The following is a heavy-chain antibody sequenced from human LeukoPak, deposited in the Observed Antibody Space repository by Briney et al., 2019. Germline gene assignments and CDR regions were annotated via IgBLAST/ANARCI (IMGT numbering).Heavy chain of an antibody. CDR3: VRDGRSEEGRAFGI. J-gene: IGHJ3*02. CDR1: GFTFSDYC. Sequence: GGSLRLSCAASGFTFSDYCMSWVRQAPGKGLEWVAQIKEDGSEKYYLDSVKGRFSISRDNSKNSVYLQMNSLRAEDSAVYYCVRDGRSEEGRAFGIGGWGTMAAVSS. D-gene: IGHD1-26*01. V-gene: IGHV3-7*01. CDR2: IKEDGSEK.